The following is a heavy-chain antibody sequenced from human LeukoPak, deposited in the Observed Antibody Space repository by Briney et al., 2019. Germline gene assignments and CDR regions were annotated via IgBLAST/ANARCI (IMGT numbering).Heavy chain of an antibody. CDR3: ASLDTAKQPLANH. D-gene: IGHD5-18*01. Sequence: GGSLRLSCAASGFTFSSCGMHWVRQAPVKGLEWVANMREERGQEYYVDSVKGRFTISKNSAKNSLYLQMNTLRVEDTAMYYCASLDTAKQPLANHWGQGTLVTVSS. V-gene: IGHV3-7*03. CDR2: MREERGQE. CDR1: GFTFSSCG. J-gene: IGHJ5*02.